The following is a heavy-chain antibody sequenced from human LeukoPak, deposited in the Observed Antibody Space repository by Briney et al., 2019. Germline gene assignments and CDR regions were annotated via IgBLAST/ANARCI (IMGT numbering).Heavy chain of an antibody. J-gene: IGHJ4*02. V-gene: IGHV6-1*01. Sequence: SQTLSLTCAISGDSVSSNSAAWNWIRQSPSRGLEWLGRTYYRSKWYNDYAVSVKSRITINPDTSKNQFSLQLNSVTPEDTAVYYCARELSAHYSGSYFVSLYDYWGQGTLVTVSS. D-gene: IGHD1-26*01. CDR1: GDSVSSNSAA. CDR2: TYYRSKWYN. CDR3: ARELSAHYSGSYFVSLYDY.